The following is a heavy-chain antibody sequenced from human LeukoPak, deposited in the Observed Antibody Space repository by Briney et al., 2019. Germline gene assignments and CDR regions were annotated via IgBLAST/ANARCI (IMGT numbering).Heavy chain of an antibody. V-gene: IGHV5-10-1*01. J-gene: IGHJ5*02. D-gene: IGHD2-2*01. CDR1: GYSFITYW. CDR3: AGTGYCSSTSCYSWFDP. CDR2: IDPSDSYT. Sequence: GEPLKISCKGSGYSFITYWINWVRQMPGKGLEWMGRIDPSDSYTNYSPSFQGHVTISADKSISTAYLQWSSLKASDTAMYYCAGTGYCSSTSCYSWFDPWGQGTLDTVSS.